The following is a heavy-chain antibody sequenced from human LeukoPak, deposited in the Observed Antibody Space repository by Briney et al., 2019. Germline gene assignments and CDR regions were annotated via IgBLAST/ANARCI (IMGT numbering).Heavy chain of an antibody. CDR1: GYSFTSYW. J-gene: IGHJ4*02. CDR2: IYPGDSDT. D-gene: IGHD6-19*01. Sequence: GESLKISCKGSGYSFTSYWIGWVRQMPGKGLEWMGIIYPGDSDTRYSPSFQGQVAISADKSISTAYLQWSSLRAEDTAVYYCASPRGSNEYSSSGRGLYIAVAALDYWGQGTLVTVSS. V-gene: IGHV5-51*01. CDR3: ASPRGSNEYSSSGRGLYIAVAALDY.